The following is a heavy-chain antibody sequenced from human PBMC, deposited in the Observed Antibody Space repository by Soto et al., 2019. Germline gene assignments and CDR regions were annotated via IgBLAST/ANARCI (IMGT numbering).Heavy chain of an antibody. D-gene: IGHD3-3*01. CDR3: ASFIRQSDFWSGPDGFDI. CDR1: GYTFISYG. J-gene: IGHJ3*02. CDR2: ISAYSGNT. Sequence: ASVKVSCKASGYTFISYGINWVRQAPGQGLEWLGWISAYSGNTNYAQNLQGRVTMTTDTSTSTAYLELRSLRSDDTAVYYCASFIRQSDFWSGPDGFDIWGQGTMVTDSS. V-gene: IGHV1-18*01.